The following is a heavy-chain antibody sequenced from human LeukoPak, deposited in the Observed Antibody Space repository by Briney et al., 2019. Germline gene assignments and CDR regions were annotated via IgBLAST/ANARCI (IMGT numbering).Heavy chain of an antibody. Sequence: GGSLRLSCAASGFTFSSYAMSWVRQAPGKGLEWVSAISGSGGSTYYADSVKGRITISRDNSKNTLHLQMNSLRAEDTAVYYCAKGTRQRGYSYGYVFYFDYWGQGTLVTVSS. V-gene: IGHV3-23*01. CDR3: AKGTRQRGYSYGYVFYFDY. D-gene: IGHD5-18*01. CDR2: ISGSGGST. J-gene: IGHJ4*02. CDR1: GFTFSSYA.